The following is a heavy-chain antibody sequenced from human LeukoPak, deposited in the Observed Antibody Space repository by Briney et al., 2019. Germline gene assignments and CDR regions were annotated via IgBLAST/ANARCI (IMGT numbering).Heavy chain of an antibody. D-gene: IGHD3-10*01. V-gene: IGHV3-23*01. CDR3: AKSFGPGSFFDY. CDR1: GFTFSSYA. J-gene: IGHJ4*02. Sequence: GGSLRLSCAASGFTFSSYAMSWVRQAPGKGLEWVSAISGSGGSTYYADSVKGRFTISRDNSKNTLYLQMNSLRGEDTAVYYCAKSFGPGSFFDYWGQGILVTVSS. CDR2: ISGSGGST.